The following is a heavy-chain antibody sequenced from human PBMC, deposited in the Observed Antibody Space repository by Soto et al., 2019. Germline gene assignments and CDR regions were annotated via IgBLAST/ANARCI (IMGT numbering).Heavy chain of an antibody. J-gene: IGHJ3*02. Sequence: GGSLRLSCAASGFTFSNAWMSWVRQAPGKGLEWVGRIKSKTDGGTTDYAAPVKGRFTISRDDSKNTLYLQMNSLKTEDTAVYYCTTDRLLVRGGRDDFWSGYDAFDIWGQGTMVTVSS. CDR3: TTDRLLVRGGRDDFWSGYDAFDI. V-gene: IGHV3-15*01. CDR1: GFTFSNAW. D-gene: IGHD3-3*01. CDR2: IKSKTDGGTT.